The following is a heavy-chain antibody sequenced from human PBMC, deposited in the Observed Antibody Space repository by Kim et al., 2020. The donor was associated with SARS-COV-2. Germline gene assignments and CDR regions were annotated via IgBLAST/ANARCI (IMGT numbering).Heavy chain of an antibody. J-gene: IGHJ4*02. CDR1: GYTFTSYC. CDR2: IAFAKTKT. CDR3: ARDGRSVDYYFDY. Sequence: ASVKVSCKASGYTFTSYCLHLVRQAPGQSLGGMGWIAFAKTKTHYSENFQGRVTISRDTSATTVYIELSSLRSEDTAVYYCARDGRSVDYYFDYWGQGTLVTVSS. V-gene: IGHV1-3*01.